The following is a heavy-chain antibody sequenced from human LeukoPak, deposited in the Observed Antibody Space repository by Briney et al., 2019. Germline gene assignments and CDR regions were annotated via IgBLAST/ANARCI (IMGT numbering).Heavy chain of an antibody. J-gene: IGHJ4*02. CDR2: IKSKTDGGTT. V-gene: IGHV3-15*01. Sequence: PGGSLRLSCAASGFTFSNAWMSWVRQAPGKGLEWVGRIKSKTDGGTTDYAAPVKGRFTISRDDSKNTLYLQMNSLKTEDTAVNYCTTQRPRYYDFWSGPTSPRWGQGTLVTVSS. D-gene: IGHD3-3*01. CDR3: TTQRPRYYDFWSGPTSPR. CDR1: GFTFSNAW.